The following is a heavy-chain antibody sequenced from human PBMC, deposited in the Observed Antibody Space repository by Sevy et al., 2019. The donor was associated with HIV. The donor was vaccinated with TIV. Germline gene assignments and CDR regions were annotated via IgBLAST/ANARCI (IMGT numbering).Heavy chain of an antibody. CDR1: GYTFTSYG. CDR2: ISAYNDNT. V-gene: IGHV1-18*04. Sequence: ASMKVSCKASGYTFTSYGISWVRQAPGQGLEWMGWISAYNDNTNYAQKLQGRVTMTTDTSTSTAYMELRSLRSDDTAVYYCARYYDILTGHYGMDVWGQGTTVTVSS. D-gene: IGHD3-9*01. CDR3: ARYYDILTGHYGMDV. J-gene: IGHJ6*02.